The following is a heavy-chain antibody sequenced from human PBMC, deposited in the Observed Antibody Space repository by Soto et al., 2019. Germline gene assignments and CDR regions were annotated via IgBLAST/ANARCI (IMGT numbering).Heavy chain of an antibody. Sequence: GGSLRLSCAASRFTVSSNYMSWVRQAPGKGLEWVSVIYSGGSTYYADSVKGRFTISRDNSKNTLYLQMKSLRAEDTAVYYCARHYDFWSGYPLSGGFDPWGQGTLVTVSS. CDR2: IYSGGST. CDR1: RFTVSSNY. D-gene: IGHD3-3*01. V-gene: IGHV3-53*01. J-gene: IGHJ5*02. CDR3: ARHYDFWSGYPLSGGFDP.